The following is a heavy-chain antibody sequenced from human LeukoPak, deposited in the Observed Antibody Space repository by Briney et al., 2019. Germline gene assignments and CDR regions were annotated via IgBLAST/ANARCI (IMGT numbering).Heavy chain of an antibody. V-gene: IGHV4-34*01. D-gene: IGHD3-22*01. CDR1: GGSFSGYY. CDR2: INHSGSI. J-gene: IGHJ4*02. CDR3: ARGGDSSGYNY. Sequence: PSETLSLTCAVYGGSFSGYYWSWIRQPPEKGLEWIGEINHSGSINYNPSLKSRVTMSVDTSKNHFSLKVTYVTAADTAVYYCARGGDSSGYNYWGQGTLVTVSS.